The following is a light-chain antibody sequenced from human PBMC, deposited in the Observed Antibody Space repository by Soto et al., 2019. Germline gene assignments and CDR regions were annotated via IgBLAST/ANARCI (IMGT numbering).Light chain of an antibody. CDR3: QQYVTSSPRT. J-gene: IGKJ1*01. CDR2: GIS. V-gene: IGKV3-20*01. CDR1: HTISSSY. Sequence: EIVLTQSPGTLSLSPGERATLSCRASHTISSSYLAWYRQKPGQAPRLLMYGISRRATGIPDRFSGSGSGTDFTLTIIRLEPEDFAVYYCQQYVTSSPRTFGQGTKV.